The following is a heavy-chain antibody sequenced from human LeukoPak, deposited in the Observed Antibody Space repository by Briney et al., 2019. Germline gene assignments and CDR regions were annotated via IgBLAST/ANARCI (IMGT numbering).Heavy chain of an antibody. CDR3: ARVVTDNSAEGNYFDY. CDR1: GYTFTNYY. J-gene: IGHJ4*02. CDR2: INPSGGST. D-gene: IGHD3-22*01. V-gene: IGHV1-46*01. Sequence: ASVKVSCKASGYTFTNYYMHWVRQAPGQGLDWMGIINPSGGSTSYAQKFQGRVTMTRDTSTSTVYMELSSLRSEDTAVYYCARVVTDNSAEGNYFDYWGQGTLVTVSS.